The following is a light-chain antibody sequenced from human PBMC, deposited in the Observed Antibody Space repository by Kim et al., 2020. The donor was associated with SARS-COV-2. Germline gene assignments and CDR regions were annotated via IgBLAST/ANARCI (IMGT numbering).Light chain of an antibody. CDR1: SLRSYY. CDR3: NSRDSSGNHPV. Sequence: SSELTQDPAVSVALGQTVRITCQGDSLRSYYASWYQQKPGQAPVLVIYGKNNRPSVIPDRFSGSSSGNTASLTITGAQAEDEADYYCNSRDSSGNHPVFG. CDR2: GKN. V-gene: IGLV3-19*01. J-gene: IGLJ3*02.